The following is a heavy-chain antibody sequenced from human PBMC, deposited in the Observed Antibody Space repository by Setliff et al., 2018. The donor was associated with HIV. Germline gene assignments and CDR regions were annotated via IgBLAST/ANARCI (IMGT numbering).Heavy chain of an antibody. V-gene: IGHV4-59*05. Sequence: SETLSLTCTVSGDSISGYYWSWIRQPPGKGLEWIGSIYYSGSTYYNPSLKSRVTISVDTSKNQFSLNLSSVTVADTAVYYCATVVPAAHFDYWGQGTLVTVS. D-gene: IGHD2-2*01. J-gene: IGHJ4*02. CDR3: ATVVPAAHFDY. CDR1: GDSISGYY. CDR2: IYYSGST.